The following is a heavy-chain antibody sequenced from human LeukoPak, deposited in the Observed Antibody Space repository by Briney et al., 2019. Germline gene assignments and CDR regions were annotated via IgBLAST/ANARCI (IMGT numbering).Heavy chain of an antibody. CDR3: ARDFGYCSGGSCYTRMDV. D-gene: IGHD2-15*01. V-gene: IGHV3-7*01. J-gene: IGHJ6*03. CDR1: GFTFSSNW. Sequence: GGSPRLSCAASGFTFSSNWMSWVRQAPGKGLEWVSNIKEDGGEKNYVDSVKGRFIISRDNAKNSLYLQMNSLRAEDTAVYYCARDFGYCSGGSCYTRMDVWGKRTTVTVSS. CDR2: IKEDGGEK.